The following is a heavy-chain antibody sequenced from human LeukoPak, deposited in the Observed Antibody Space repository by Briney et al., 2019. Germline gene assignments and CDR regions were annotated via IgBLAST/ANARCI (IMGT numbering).Heavy chain of an antibody. Sequence: SETLSLTCAVYGGSFSGYYWSWIRQPPGKGLEWIGEINHSGSTNYNPSLKSRVTISVDTSKNQFSLKLSSVTAADTAVYYCARGVSYKGYFDYWGQGTLVTVSS. CDR1: GGSFSGYY. J-gene: IGHJ4*02. CDR3: ARGVSYKGYFDY. V-gene: IGHV4-34*01. D-gene: IGHD1-26*01. CDR2: INHSGST.